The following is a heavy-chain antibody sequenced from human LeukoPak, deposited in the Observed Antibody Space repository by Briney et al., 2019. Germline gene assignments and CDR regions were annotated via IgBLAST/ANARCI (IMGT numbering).Heavy chain of an antibody. CDR2: INWNGGST. D-gene: IGHD2-8*01. Sequence: RPGGSLRLSCAASGFTFDDYGMSWVRQAPGKGLEWVSGINWNGGSTGYADSVKGRFTISRDNAKNSLYLQMNSLRAEDTAVYYCARDLKYCTNGVCYTGFSYYFDYWGQGTLVTVSS. CDR3: ARDLKYCTNGVCYTGFSYYFDY. CDR1: GFTFDDYG. V-gene: IGHV3-20*04. J-gene: IGHJ4*02.